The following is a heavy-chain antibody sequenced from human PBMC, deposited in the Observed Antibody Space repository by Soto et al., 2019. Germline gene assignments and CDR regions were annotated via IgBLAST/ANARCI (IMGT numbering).Heavy chain of an antibody. D-gene: IGHD1-26*01. CDR2: ISSGSGII. CDR3: ARVGANSWFDP. J-gene: IGHJ5*02. V-gene: IGHV3-48*01. Sequence: GGSLRLSCTASGFTFSTYFMMWVRQAPGKGLEWVSYISSGSGIIYYADSVKGRFTISRDNAKNSLYLHMNSLRAEDTAVYYCARVGANSWFDPWGQGTLVTVSS. CDR1: GFTFSTYF.